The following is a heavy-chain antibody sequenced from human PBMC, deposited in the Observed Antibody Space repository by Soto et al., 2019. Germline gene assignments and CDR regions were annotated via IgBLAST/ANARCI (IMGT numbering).Heavy chain of an antibody. CDR1: GLTFNSYA. V-gene: IGHV3-23*01. CDR3: AKDRRPSPDITMVRGVIVDY. J-gene: IGHJ4*02. CDR2: ISGSGGST. D-gene: IGHD3-10*01. Sequence: GSLMLGCASSGLTFNSYAISLGRQARGKGLEWVSAISGSGGSTYYADSVKGRFTISRDNSKNTLYLQMNSLRAEDTAVYYCAKDRRPSPDITMVRGVIVDYWGQGTLVTVSS.